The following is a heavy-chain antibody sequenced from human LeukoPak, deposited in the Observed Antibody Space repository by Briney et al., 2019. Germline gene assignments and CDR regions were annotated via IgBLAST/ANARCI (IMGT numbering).Heavy chain of an antibody. V-gene: IGHV1-69*05. CDR1: GGTFSSYA. J-gene: IGHJ4*02. D-gene: IGHD2-21*02. Sequence: SVKVSCKASGGTFSSYAISWVRQAPGQGLEWMGGIIPIFGTANYAQKFQGRVTMTRDTSTSTVYMELSSLRSEDTAVYYCARDRMEEHIVVVTDLDYWGQGTLVTVSS. CDR2: IIPIFGTA. CDR3: ARDRMEEHIVVVTDLDY.